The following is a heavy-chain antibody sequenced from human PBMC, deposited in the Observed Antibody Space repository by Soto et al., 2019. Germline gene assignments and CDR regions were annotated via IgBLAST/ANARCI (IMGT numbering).Heavy chain of an antibody. V-gene: IGHV4-4*02. D-gene: IGHD4-4*01. Sequence: SETLSLTCDVSRYSINNNNWWICVRQPPGGGLEWIWELHHGGSTNYNPSLESRVTFSVDISKNQFLLKLSSVTAADTAVYYCTKNSDYALDYWGQGTLVTVSS. CDR1: RYSINNNNW. J-gene: IGHJ4*02. CDR3: TKNSDYALDY. CDR2: LHHGGST.